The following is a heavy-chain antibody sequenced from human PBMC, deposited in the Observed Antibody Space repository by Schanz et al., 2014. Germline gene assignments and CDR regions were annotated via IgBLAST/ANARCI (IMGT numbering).Heavy chain of an antibody. CDR1: GFTFSAHA. CDR3: AKEESPPSLVDY. Sequence: EVLLVDSGGGLVQPGGSLRLSCGASGFTFSAHAMSWVRQAPGKGPEWFSAISGSGRDTYYAASVKGRFTISRDNSKNTVYLQMNSLRAEDTAVYYCAKEESPPSLVDYWGQGTLVTVSS. CDR2: ISGSGRDT. V-gene: IGHV3-23*04. J-gene: IGHJ4*02.